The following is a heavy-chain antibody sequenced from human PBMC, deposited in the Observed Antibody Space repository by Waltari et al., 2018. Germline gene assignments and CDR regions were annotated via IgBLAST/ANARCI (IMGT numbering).Heavy chain of an antibody. D-gene: IGHD2-2*01. CDR2: IITSSGNP. V-gene: IGHV7-4-1*02. CDR1: GYTFTSYA. J-gene: IGHJ5*02. Sequence: QVQLVQSGSELKKPGASVKVSCKASGYTFTSYAINWVRQAPGQGLELMGWIITSSGNPTYAQGFPGRFVFSLDTSVSTAYLQINNLQADDTAIYYCTREVVPAATIVVNWFDPWGQGTLVTVSS. CDR3: TREVVPAATIVVNWFDP.